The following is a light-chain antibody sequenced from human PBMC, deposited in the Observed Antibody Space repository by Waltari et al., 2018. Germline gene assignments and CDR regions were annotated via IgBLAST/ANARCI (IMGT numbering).Light chain of an antibody. CDR1: QGSSSY. CDR2: AAS. CDR3: QQLKSYPHT. V-gene: IGKV1-9*01. J-gene: IGKJ4*01. Sequence: EIHLTQSPSFLSASVGDRVTITCRASQGSSSYLAWYQQKPGKAPKLLISAASTLQSGVPSRFSGSGSGTEFTLTITSLQPEDFATYYCQQLKSYPHTFGGGTKVEIK.